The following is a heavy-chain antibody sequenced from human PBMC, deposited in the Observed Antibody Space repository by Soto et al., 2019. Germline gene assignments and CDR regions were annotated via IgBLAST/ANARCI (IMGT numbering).Heavy chain of an antibody. Sequence: GGSLRLACAAYGFTLSSCAMGWVRHAPGKGLEWVSDIIDSGGSTYYADSVKGRFTISRDNPKSTLYLQMNSLRAEDTAVYYCAKLCQVALYYFGIDVRGQGTTGTRSS. CDR2: IIDSGGST. J-gene: IGHJ6*02. CDR3: AKLCQVALYYFGIDV. V-gene: IGHV3-23*01. CDR1: GFTLSSCA.